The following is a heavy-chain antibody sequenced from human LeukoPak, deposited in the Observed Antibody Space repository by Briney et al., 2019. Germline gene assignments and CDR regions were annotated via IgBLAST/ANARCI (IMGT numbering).Heavy chain of an antibody. Sequence: SETLSLTCAVYGGSFSGYYWSWIRQPPGKGLEWIGEINHSGSTNYNPSLKSRVTISVDTSKNQFSLKLSSVTAADTAVYYCARGVSSGWLGNYFDYWGQGTLVTVSS. CDR2: INHSGST. D-gene: IGHD6-19*01. V-gene: IGHV4-34*01. CDR3: ARGVSSGWLGNYFDY. CDR1: GGSFSGYY. J-gene: IGHJ4*02.